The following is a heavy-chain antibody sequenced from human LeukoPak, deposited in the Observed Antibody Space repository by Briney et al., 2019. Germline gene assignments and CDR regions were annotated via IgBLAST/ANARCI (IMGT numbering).Heavy chain of an antibody. V-gene: IGHV1-18*01. D-gene: IGHD3-3*01. CDR1: GYTFTSYG. CDR3: ARKWRFLGATLDY. CDR2: IRAYNGNT. Sequence: ASVKVSCKASGYTFTSYGISWVRQAPEQGLEWMGWIRAYNGNTNYAQKLQGRVTMTTDTSTSTAYMELRSLRPDDTAVYYCARKWRFLGATLDYWGQGTLVTVSS. J-gene: IGHJ4*02.